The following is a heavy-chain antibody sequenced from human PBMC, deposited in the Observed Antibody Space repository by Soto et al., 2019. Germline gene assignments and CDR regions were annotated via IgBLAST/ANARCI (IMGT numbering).Heavy chain of an antibody. CDR3: ARCYDSSGYRTPYYYYGMAV. D-gene: IGHD3-22*01. CDR1: GGSISSGDYY. V-gene: IGHV4-30-4*01. J-gene: IGHJ6*02. Sequence: ASETLSLTCSVSGGSISSGDYYWSWIRQPPGKGLGWIGYIYYSGSTYYNPSLKSRVTISVDTSKNQFSLKLSSVTAADTAVYYCARCYDSSGYRTPYYYYGMAVWGQGTTVTVSS. CDR2: IYYSGST.